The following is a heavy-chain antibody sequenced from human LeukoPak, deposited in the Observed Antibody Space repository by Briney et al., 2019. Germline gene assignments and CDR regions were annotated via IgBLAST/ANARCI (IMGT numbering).Heavy chain of an antibody. CDR2: ISSSSSI. V-gene: IGHV3-48*04. D-gene: IGHD1-26*01. CDR3: ARDGVGYFDY. Sequence: PGGSLRLSCAVSGFTFSSYSMNWVRQAPGKGLEWVSYISSSSSIHHADSVKGRFTISRDNAKNSVYLQMNSLRAEDTAVYYCARDGVGYFDYWGQGTLVTVSS. J-gene: IGHJ4*02. CDR1: GFTFSSYS.